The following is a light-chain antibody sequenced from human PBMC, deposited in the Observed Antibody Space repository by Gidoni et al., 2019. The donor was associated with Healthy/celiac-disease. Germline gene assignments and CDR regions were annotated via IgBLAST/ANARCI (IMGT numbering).Light chain of an antibody. J-gene: IGKJ4*01. V-gene: IGKV3-20*01. CDR2: GAS. Sequence: VLTQSPGTLSLSPGERATLSCRASQSVSSSYLAWYQQKPGQAPRLLIYGASSRATGIPDGCSGSGSGTDFTLTISRLEPEDFAVYYCQQYGSSLLTFGGGTKVEIK. CDR3: QQYGSSLLT. CDR1: QSVSSSY.